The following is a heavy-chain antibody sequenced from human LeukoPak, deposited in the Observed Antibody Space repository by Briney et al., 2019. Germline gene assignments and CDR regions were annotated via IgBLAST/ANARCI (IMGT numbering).Heavy chain of an antibody. V-gene: IGHV3-33*08. CDR3: AREYCSSTSCYGVRANYYYGMDV. D-gene: IGHD2-2*01. CDR2: IWYDGSNK. Sequence: PGGSLRLSCAASGFTFSSYAMSWVRQAPGKGLEWVAVIWYDGSNKYYADSVKGRFTISRDNSKNTLYLQMNSLRAEDTAVYYCAREYCSSTSCYGVRANYYYGMDVWGQGTTVTVSS. J-gene: IGHJ6*02. CDR1: GFTFSSYA.